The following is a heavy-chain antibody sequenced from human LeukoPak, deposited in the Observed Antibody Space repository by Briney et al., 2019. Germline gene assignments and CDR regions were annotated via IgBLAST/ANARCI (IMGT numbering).Heavy chain of an antibody. CDR2: ISSSSSYI. J-gene: IGHJ4*02. CDR3: ARDWVHYYGSGSFH. Sequence: GGSLRLSCAVSGFTFSSYSMNWVRQAPGKGLEWVSSISSSSSYIYYADSVKGRFTISRDNAKNSLYLQMNSLRAEDTAVYYCARDWVHYYGSGSFHWGQGTLVTVSS. V-gene: IGHV3-21*01. D-gene: IGHD3-10*01. CDR1: GFTFSSYS.